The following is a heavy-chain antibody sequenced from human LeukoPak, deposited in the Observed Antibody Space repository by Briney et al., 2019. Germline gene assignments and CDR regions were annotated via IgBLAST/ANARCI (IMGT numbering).Heavy chain of an antibody. CDR2: IRSKANTYAT. D-gene: IGHD1-26*01. Sequence: GGSLTLSCAASGFAFSGSAIHWVRQASGKGLEWVGRIRSKANTYATTYAASVKGRFTISRDDSKNTAYLQMNSLETEDTAVYYCTRQSIVGAGGDYWGQGTLVTVSS. V-gene: IGHV3-73*01. J-gene: IGHJ4*02. CDR3: TRQSIVGAGGDY. CDR1: GFAFSGSA.